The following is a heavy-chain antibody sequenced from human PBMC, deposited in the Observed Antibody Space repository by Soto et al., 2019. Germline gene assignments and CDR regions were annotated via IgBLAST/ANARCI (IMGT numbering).Heavy chain of an antibody. CDR2: ISGSGGST. Sequence: EVQLLESGGGLVQPGGSLRLSCAASGFTFSSYAMSWVRQAPGKGLEWVSAISGSGGSTYYADSVKGRFTISRDNSKNTLYQQMNSLRAEDTAVYYCAKDRYLDCSGGSCYFIGFDYWGQGTLVTVSS. CDR1: GFTFSSYA. D-gene: IGHD2-15*01. V-gene: IGHV3-23*01. CDR3: AKDRYLDCSGGSCYFIGFDY. J-gene: IGHJ4*02.